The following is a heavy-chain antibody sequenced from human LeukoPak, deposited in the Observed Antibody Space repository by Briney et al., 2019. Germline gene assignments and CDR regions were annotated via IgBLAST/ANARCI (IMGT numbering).Heavy chain of an antibody. Sequence: GGSLRLSCAASGFTFSSYWMHWVRQAPGKGLVWVSRISDGGSTTTYADSVKGRFTISRDNAKNTLYLQMNGLRAEDTAVYYCSRSAHYDGSGNYYDYWGQGTLVTVSS. J-gene: IGHJ4*02. CDR1: GFTFSSYW. CDR2: ISDGGSTT. D-gene: IGHD3-22*01. V-gene: IGHV3-74*01. CDR3: SRSAHYDGSGNYYDY.